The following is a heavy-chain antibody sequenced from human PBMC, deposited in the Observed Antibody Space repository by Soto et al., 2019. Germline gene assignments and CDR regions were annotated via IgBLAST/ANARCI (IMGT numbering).Heavy chain of an antibody. V-gene: IGHV3-53*01. D-gene: IGHD5-18*01. CDR1: GFTVSDNY. CDR3: ARSDRGYAYGLNV. CDR2: LYSGGRT. J-gene: IGHJ6*02. Sequence: EAQLVESGGGLIQPGGSLRLSCAASGFTVSDNYISWVRQAPGKGLEWVSLLYSGGRTYYADSVKGRFTISRDTSKNTLYLQMNSLRTEDTAVYYCARSDRGYAYGLNVWGQGTTVTVSS.